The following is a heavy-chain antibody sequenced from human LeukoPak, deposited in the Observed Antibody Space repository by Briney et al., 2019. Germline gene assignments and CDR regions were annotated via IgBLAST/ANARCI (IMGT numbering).Heavy chain of an antibody. J-gene: IGHJ5*02. CDR1: GGSISSGGYY. CDR2: IYYSGST. D-gene: IGHD5-12*01. Sequence: SQTLSLTCTVSGGSISSGGYYWSRIRQHPGKGLEWIGYIYYSGSTYYNPSLKSRVTISVDTSKNQFSLKLSSVTAADTAVYYCARMGVATTKGYNWFDPWGQGTLVTVSS. CDR3: ARMGVATTKGYNWFDP. V-gene: IGHV4-31*03.